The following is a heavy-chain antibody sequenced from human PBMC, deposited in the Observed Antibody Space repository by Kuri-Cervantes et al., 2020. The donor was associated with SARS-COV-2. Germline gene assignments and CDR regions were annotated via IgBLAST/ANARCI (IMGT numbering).Heavy chain of an antibody. CDR1: GYTFTSYG. V-gene: IGHV1-18*01. D-gene: IGHD5-12*01. CDR3: VRQAGSGYRGCFDP. CDR2: ISAYNGNT. Sequence: ASVKVSCKATGYTFTSYGISWVRQAPGQGLEWMGWISAYNGNTKYAQKLQGRVTMTTDTSTSTAYMELRSLRSDDTAVYYCVRQAGSGYRGCFDPWGQGTLVTVSS. J-gene: IGHJ5*02.